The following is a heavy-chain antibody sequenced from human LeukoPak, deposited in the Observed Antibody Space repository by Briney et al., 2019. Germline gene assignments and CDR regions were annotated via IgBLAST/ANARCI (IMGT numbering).Heavy chain of an antibody. J-gene: IGHJ4*02. CDR2: IYSGGST. Sequence: PGGSLRLSCAASGFTVSSNYMSWVRQAPGKGLEWVSVIYSGGSTYYVDSVKGRFTISRDNCKNTLYLQMSSLRAEDTAVYYCASKRGYNYGYDYWGQGTLVTVSS. D-gene: IGHD5-18*01. CDR1: GFTVSSNY. CDR3: ASKRGYNYGYDY. V-gene: IGHV3-53*01.